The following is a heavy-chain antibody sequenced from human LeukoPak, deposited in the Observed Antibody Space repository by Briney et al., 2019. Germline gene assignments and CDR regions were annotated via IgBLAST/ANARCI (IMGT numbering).Heavy chain of an antibody. J-gene: IGHJ5*02. CDR2: ISWDSGYI. D-gene: IGHD3-22*01. CDR3: ARDLGQYYDTSDNWFDP. CDR1: GFTFDDYA. V-gene: IGHV3-9*01. Sequence: PGRSLRLSCAASGFTFDDYAMHWVRQAPGKGLEWVSGISWDSGYIGYADSVKGRFTISRDNAKNTLNLQMNSLRAEDTAVYYCARDLGQYYDTSDNWFDPWGQGTLVTVSS.